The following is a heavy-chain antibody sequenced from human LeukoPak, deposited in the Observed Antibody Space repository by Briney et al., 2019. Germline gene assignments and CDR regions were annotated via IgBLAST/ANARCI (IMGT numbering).Heavy chain of an antibody. V-gene: IGHV1-2*02. CDR2: INPNSGGT. Sequence: ASVKVSCKASGYTLTGYYMHWVRQAPGQGLEWMGWINPNSGGTNYAQKFQGRVTMTRDTSISTAYMELSRLRSDDTAVYYCATVRSLNRGYFDWSPTVSDAFDIWGQGTMVTVSS. J-gene: IGHJ3*02. CDR3: ATVRSLNRGYFDWSPTVSDAFDI. D-gene: IGHD3-9*01. CDR1: GYTLTGYY.